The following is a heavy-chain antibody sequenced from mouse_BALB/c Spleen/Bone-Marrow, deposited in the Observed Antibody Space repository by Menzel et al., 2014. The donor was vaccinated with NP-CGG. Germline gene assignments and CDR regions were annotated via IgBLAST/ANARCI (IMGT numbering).Heavy chain of an antibody. D-gene: IGHD2-3*01. Sequence: QVQLQQSGAELARPGASVKMSCKASGYTFXSYTMHWVKQRPGQGLEWIGFINPSSNYTNYNQKFKDKATLTADKSSSTAYRQRRSLTAEDSAVYYWERALRWSRDYWGQGTPLTVSS. J-gene: IGHJ2*01. V-gene: IGHV1-4*01. CDR2: INPSSNYT. CDR3: ERALRWSRDY. CDR1: GYTFXSYT.